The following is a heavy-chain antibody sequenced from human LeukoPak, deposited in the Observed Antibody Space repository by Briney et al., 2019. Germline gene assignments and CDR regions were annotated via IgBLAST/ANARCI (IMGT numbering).Heavy chain of an antibody. Sequence: PGGSLRLSCAASGSTFNNYYMGWIRQAPGKGLEWISYISSSGSYTNYADSVKGRFTISRDNAKISLYLQMNSLRAEDTAVYHCVSFCYSAFFDSWGQGTLVTVSS. D-gene: IGHD2-2*02. V-gene: IGHV3-11*03. J-gene: IGHJ4*02. CDR3: VSFCYSAFFDS. CDR1: GSTFNNYY. CDR2: ISSSGSYT.